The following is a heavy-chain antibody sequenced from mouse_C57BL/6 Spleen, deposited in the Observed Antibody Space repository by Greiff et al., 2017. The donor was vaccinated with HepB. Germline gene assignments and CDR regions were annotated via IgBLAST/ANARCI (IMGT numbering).Heavy chain of an antibody. J-gene: IGHJ2*01. CDR1: GFTFTDYY. V-gene: IGHV7-3*01. CDR3: ARASYGSVDY. Sequence: EVHLVESGGGLVQPGGSLSLSCAASGFTFTDYYMSWVRQPPGKALEWLGFIRNKANGYTTEYSASVKGRFTISRDNSQSILYLQMNALRAEDSATYYCARASYGSVDYWGQGTTLTVSS. CDR2: IRNKANGYTT. D-gene: IGHD2-9*01.